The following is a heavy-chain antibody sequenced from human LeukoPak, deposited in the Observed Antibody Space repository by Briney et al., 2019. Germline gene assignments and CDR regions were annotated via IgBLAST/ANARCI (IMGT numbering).Heavy chain of an antibody. Sequence: GGFLRLSCAASGFTFSSYAMHWVRQAPGKGLEWVAVISYDGSYKYYADSVKGRFTISRDNSKNTLYLQMNSLRAEDTAVYYCARAKLVVMYYFDYWGQGPLVTVSS. CDR1: GFTFSSYA. V-gene: IGHV3-30*04. CDR3: ARAKLVVMYYFDY. CDR2: ISYDGSYK. J-gene: IGHJ4*02. D-gene: IGHD3-22*01.